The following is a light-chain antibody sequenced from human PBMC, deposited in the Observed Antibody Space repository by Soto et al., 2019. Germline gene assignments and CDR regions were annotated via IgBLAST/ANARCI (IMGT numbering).Light chain of an antibody. CDR3: QQRYNGPNT. V-gene: IGKV3-11*01. CDR2: DAS. Sequence: EIVLTQSPATLSLSPGERATLSCRASQSVGTYLAWYQHNPGQAPRLLIYDASNRATGIPARFSGSGSGTDFTLTNSTPEPEDFAVYYCQQRYNGPNTFARGTKLEIK. J-gene: IGKJ2*01. CDR1: QSVGTY.